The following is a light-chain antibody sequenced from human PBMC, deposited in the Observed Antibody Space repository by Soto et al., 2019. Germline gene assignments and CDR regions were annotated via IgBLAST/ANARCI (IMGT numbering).Light chain of an antibody. CDR1: QSIVNY. CDR2: ATS. CDR3: QQRSSSPFT. Sequence: EVVLTQSPATLSLSPGEGATLSCRASQSIVNYLAWYQQKPGQPPRLLIYATSNRATGIPARFSGSGSGTDFTLTISSLEPEDFAVYYCQQRSSSPFTFGPGTKVDIK. J-gene: IGKJ3*01. V-gene: IGKV3-11*01.